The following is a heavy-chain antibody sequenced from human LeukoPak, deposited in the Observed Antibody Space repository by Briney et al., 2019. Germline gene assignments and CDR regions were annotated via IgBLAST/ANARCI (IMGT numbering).Heavy chain of an antibody. CDR1: GGSITSYS. J-gene: IGHJ3*02. D-gene: IGHD5-12*01. V-gene: IGHV4-59*08. CDR3: ARHGGESIVAMILHAFDI. Sequence: SETLSLTCTVSGGSITSYSWSWIRQSPGKGLEWIGSIYYSGSTNYSPSLNNRVTVSADTSKNQFSLKLSPVTAAETAVYYCARHGGESIVAMILHAFDIWGQGTMVTVSS. CDR2: IYYSGST.